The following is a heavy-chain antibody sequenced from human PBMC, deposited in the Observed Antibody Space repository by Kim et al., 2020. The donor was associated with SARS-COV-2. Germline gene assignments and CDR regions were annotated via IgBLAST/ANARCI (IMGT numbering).Heavy chain of an antibody. J-gene: IGHJ4*02. CDR2: IWSDGSNK. V-gene: IGHV3-33*01. D-gene: IGHD2-15*01. Sequence: GGSLRLSCAASGVIFSSHGFHWVRQAPGKGPEWVTFIWSDGSNKYYSDSVKGRFTVSRDDSKNTVYLQMDSLRVEDTAVYYCARDRGKRYLDSWGQGTLVTVAS. CDR3: ARDRGKRYLDS. CDR1: GVIFSSHG.